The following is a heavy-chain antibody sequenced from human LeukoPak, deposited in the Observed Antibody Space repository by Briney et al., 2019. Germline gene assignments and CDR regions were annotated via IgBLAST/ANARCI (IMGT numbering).Heavy chain of an antibody. CDR1: GFTFSSYE. Sequence: GGSLRLSCAASGFTFSSYEMNWVRQAPGKGLEWVSYISSSGSTIYYADSVKGRFTISRDNSKNTLYLQMNSLRAEDTALYYCARGGITVAGTRGNYFDYWGQGTLVAVSS. D-gene: IGHD6-19*01. V-gene: IGHV3-48*03. CDR3: ARGGITVAGTRGNYFDY. J-gene: IGHJ4*02. CDR2: ISSSGSTI.